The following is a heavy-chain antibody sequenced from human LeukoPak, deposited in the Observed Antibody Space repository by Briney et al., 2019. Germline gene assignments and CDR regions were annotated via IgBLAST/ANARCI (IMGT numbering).Heavy chain of an antibody. V-gene: IGHV3-64*01. J-gene: IGHJ6*03. Sequence: PGGSLRLSCAASGFTFSSYAMHWVRQAPGKGLEYVSAISSNGGSTYYANSLKGRFTISRDNSKNTLYLQMGSLRAEDMAVYYCARSVHYYYYYMDVWGKGTTVTVSS. CDR3: ARSVHYYYYYMDV. CDR2: ISSNGGST. CDR1: GFTFSSYA.